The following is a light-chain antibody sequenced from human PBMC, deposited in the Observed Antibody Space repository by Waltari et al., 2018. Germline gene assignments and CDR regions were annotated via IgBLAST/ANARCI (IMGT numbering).Light chain of an antibody. V-gene: IGKV3-11*01. CDR2: DTS. CDR3: QQRSHWPMYT. Sequence: EIVLTQSPATLSLSPGDRATLSCRASESISSQLAWYQQKPGQAPRILIYDTSNRAAGIPARFSGSGSGTDFSLTISSLEPEDFVVYYCQQRSHWPMYTFGQGTELEIK. CDR1: ESISSQ. J-gene: IGKJ2*01.